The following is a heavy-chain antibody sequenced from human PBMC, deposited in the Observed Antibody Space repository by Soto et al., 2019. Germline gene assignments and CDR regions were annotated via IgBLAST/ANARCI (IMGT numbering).Heavy chain of an antibody. J-gene: IGHJ6*02. CDR2: IKHSGST. CDR1: GGSFSGYY. D-gene: IGHD4-17*01. CDR3: ARDRLVTTVTTGYYYYYGMDV. V-gene: IGHV4-34*01. Sequence: QVQLQQWGAGLLKPSETLSLTCAVYGGSFSGYYWSWIRQPPGKGLEWIGEIKHSGSTNYNPSLKSRVTISVDTSKNQFSLKLSSVTAADTAVYYCARDRLVTTVTTGYYYYYGMDVWGQGTTVTVSS.